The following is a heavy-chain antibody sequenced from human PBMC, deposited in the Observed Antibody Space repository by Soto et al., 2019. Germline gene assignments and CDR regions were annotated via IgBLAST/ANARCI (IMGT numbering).Heavy chain of an antibody. Sequence: AGGSLRLSCAASGFTFSSYAMSWVRQAPGKGLEWVSAISGSGGTTDYAAPVKGRFTISRDDSKNTLYLQMNSLKTEDTAVYYCTTLDIVATIILDYWGQGTLVTVSS. CDR3: TTLDIVATIILDY. CDR1: GFTFSSYA. CDR2: ISGSGGTT. V-gene: IGHV3-23*01. D-gene: IGHD5-12*01. J-gene: IGHJ4*02.